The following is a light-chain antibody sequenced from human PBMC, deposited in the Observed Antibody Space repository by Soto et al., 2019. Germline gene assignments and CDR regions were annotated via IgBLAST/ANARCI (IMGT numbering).Light chain of an antibody. CDR2: DVS. Sequence: DIQMTQSPSTLFASVGDRVTITCRASQSVSDRLAWYQQKPGKAPKVLIYDVSTLESGVPSRFSGSGFGTEFILTISSLQPDDFATYYCHEDTNVWTFGQGTKVEIK. CDR1: QSVSDR. V-gene: IGKV1-5*01. J-gene: IGKJ1*01. CDR3: HEDTNVWT.